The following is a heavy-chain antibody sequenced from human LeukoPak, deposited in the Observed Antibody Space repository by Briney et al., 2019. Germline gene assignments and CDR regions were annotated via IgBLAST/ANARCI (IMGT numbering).Heavy chain of an antibody. Sequence: SVKVSCKASGGTFSSYAISWVRQAPGQGLEWMGRIIPILGIANYAQKLQGRVTMTTDTSTSTAYMELRSLRSDDTAVYYCARDGPGYDFWSGYRYYYYYYMDVWGKGTTVTVSS. CDR1: GGTFSSYA. V-gene: IGHV1-69*04. J-gene: IGHJ6*03. CDR2: IIPILGIA. CDR3: ARDGPGYDFWSGYRYYYYYYMDV. D-gene: IGHD3-3*01.